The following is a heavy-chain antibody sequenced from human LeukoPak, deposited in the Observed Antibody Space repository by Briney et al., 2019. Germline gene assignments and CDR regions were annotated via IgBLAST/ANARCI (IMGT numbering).Heavy chain of an antibody. CDR1: GFIFSGYA. Sequence: GGSLRLSCAASGFIFSGYAMSWVRQAPGKGLEWVSAVSGTASSTYYADSVKGRFTISRDNSKNTLFLQMNSLKAEDTAVYYCARVYSSSFFDYWGQGTLVTVSS. V-gene: IGHV3-23*01. D-gene: IGHD6-6*01. CDR2: VSGTASST. CDR3: ARVYSSSFFDY. J-gene: IGHJ4*02.